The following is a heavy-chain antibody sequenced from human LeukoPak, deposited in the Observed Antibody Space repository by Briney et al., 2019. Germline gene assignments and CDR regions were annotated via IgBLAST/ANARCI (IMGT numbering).Heavy chain of an antibody. Sequence: GASEKVSCKASGYTFTSYGISWVRQAPGQGLEWMGWISAYNGNPKYAQKLQGRVTMTTDTSTSTAYMELRSLRSDDTAVYYCARIAVAAYYFDYWGQGTLVTVSS. CDR3: ARIAVAAYYFDY. V-gene: IGHV1-18*04. CDR2: ISAYNGNP. CDR1: GYTFTSYG. J-gene: IGHJ4*02. D-gene: IGHD6-19*01.